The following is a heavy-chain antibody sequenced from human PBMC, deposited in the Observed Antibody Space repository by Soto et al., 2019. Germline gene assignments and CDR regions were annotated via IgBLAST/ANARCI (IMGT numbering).Heavy chain of an antibody. CDR3: AKGAVRYSPYYYYYGMDV. CDR1: GFTFSSYA. CDR2: ISGSGGST. D-gene: IGHD3-9*01. V-gene: IGHV3-23*01. J-gene: IGHJ6*02. Sequence: DVQLLESGGGLVQPGGSLRLSCAASGFTFSSYAMSWVRQAPGKGLEWVSAISGSGGSTYYADSVKGRFTISRDNSKNTLYLQMNSLRAEDTAVYYCAKGAVRYSPYYYYYGMDVWGQGTTVTVSS.